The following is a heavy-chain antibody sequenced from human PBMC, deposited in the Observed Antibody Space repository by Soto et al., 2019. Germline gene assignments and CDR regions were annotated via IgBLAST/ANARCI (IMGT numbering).Heavy chain of an antibody. Sequence: EVLLVESGGGLVKPGGSLRLSCAASGFIISDYSIHWVRQAPGKGLEWVSSITSNNHTNYAASVRGRFTISRDKTKKSLYLDTNSLRGDDTAVYYCARGGSGYEYLGLGRWGQGTLVTVSS. J-gene: IGHJ4*02. CDR2: ITSNNHT. CDR1: GFIISDYS. CDR3: ARGGSGYEYLGLGR. D-gene: IGHD5-12*01. V-gene: IGHV3-21*01.